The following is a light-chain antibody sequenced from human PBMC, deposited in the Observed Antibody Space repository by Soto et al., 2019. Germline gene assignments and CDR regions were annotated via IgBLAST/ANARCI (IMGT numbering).Light chain of an antibody. CDR1: QGISSY. CDR3: QQYYSYST. Sequence: AIRMTQSPSSLSASTGDRVTITCRASQGISSYLAWYQQKPGKAPKLLIYPASTLQSGVPSRFSGSGSGTDFTLTISCLQSEDFATYYCQQYYSYSTFGQGTKVEIK. V-gene: IGKV1-8*01. CDR2: PAS. J-gene: IGKJ1*01.